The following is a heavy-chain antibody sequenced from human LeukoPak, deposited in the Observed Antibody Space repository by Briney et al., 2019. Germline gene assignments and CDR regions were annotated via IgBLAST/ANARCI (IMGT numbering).Heavy chain of an antibody. J-gene: IGHJ4*02. CDR3: ASPVGAGFDY. CDR2: IIPIFGTA. V-gene: IGHV1-69*13. CDR1: GGTFSSYA. Sequence: SVKVSCKTSGGTFSSYAISWVRQAPGQGLGWMGGIIPIFGTANYAQKFQGRVTITADESTSTAYMELSSLRSEDTAAYYCASPVGAGFDYWGQGTLVTVSS. D-gene: IGHD1-26*01.